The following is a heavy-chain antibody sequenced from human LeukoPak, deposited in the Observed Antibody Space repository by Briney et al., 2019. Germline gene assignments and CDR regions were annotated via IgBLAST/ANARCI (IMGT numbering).Heavy chain of an antibody. CDR2: IYWDDDK. CDR3: ARGYDFWSGYPTAFDY. D-gene: IGHD3-3*01. Sequence: SGPTLVNPTQTLTLTCTFSGFSLSTSGVGVGWIRQPPGKALEWLALIYWDDDKRYSPSLKSRLTITKDTSKNQVVLTMTNMDPVDTATYYCARGYDFWSGYPTAFDYWGQGTLVTVSS. CDR1: GFSLSTSGVG. J-gene: IGHJ4*02. V-gene: IGHV2-5*02.